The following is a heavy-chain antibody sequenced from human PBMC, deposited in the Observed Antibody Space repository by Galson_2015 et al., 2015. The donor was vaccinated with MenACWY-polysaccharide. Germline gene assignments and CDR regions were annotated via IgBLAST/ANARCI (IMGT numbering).Heavy chain of an antibody. V-gene: IGHV3-7*01. J-gene: IGHJ3*01. CDR2: IKQSGSEK. D-gene: IGHD3-9*01. CDR1: GFPFSDSW. Sequence: SLRLSCAASGFPFSDSWMTWLRQAPGKGLEWVATIKQSGSEKYYVDSVEGRFNVSRDNAKNSLYLQMNSLRAEDTAVYYCARARSLSGYFAFDFWGQGTMVTVSS. CDR3: ARARSLSGYFAFDF.